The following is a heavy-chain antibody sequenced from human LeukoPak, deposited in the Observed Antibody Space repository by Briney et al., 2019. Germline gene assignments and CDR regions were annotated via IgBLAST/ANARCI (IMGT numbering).Heavy chain of an antibody. CDR3: ARDKIVGPTTLDY. CDR2: IKQDGYEK. D-gene: IGHD1-26*01. V-gene: IGHV3-7*01. J-gene: IGHJ4*02. Sequence: GGSLKLSCAASGFTFSGYWMSWVRQTPEKGLEWVANIKQDGYEKYYVDSVKGRFTISRDNAKNSLYLQMNSLRADDTAIYYCARDKIVGPTTLDYWGQGTLVTVSS. CDR1: GFTFSGYW.